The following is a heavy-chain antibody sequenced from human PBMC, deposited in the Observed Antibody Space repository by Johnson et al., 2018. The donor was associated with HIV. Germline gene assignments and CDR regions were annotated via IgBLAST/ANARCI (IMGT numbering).Heavy chain of an antibody. CDR2: ISYDGSNK. Sequence: QEQLVESGGGVVQPGRSLRLSCAASGFTFSSYAMHWVRQAPGKGLEWVAVISYDGSNKYYADSVKGRFTISRDNSKNTLYLQMNSLRAEDTAVYYCARGSVAGTYLHDAFDIWGQGTMVTVSS. V-gene: IGHV3-30*04. J-gene: IGHJ3*02. D-gene: IGHD1/OR15-1a*01. CDR1: GFTFSSYA. CDR3: ARGSVAGTYLHDAFDI.